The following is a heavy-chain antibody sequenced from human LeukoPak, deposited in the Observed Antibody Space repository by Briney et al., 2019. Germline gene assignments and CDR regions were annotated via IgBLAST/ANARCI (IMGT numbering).Heavy chain of an antibody. Sequence: SETLSLACTVSGGSISSYYWSWIRQPPGKGLEWIGYIYYSGSTNYNPSLKSRVTISVDTSKNQFSLKLNSVTAADTAVYYCARHYDSSGYWYYFDYWGQGTLVTVSS. CDR2: IYYSGST. V-gene: IGHV4-59*08. CDR1: GGSISSYY. CDR3: ARHYDSSGYWYYFDY. J-gene: IGHJ4*02. D-gene: IGHD3-22*01.